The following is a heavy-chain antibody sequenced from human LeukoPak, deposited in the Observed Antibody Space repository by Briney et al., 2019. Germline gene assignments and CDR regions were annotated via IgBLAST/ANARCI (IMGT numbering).Heavy chain of an antibody. CDR1: GFTFSDYY. D-gene: IGHD3-22*01. V-gene: IGHV3-11*01. CDR3: ARGEKYYYDFIDY. J-gene: IGHJ4*02. Sequence: GGSLRLSCAASGFTFSDYYMSWIRQAPGKGLEWVSYISSSGSTIYYADSVKGRFTISRDNAKNSLYLQMNSLRAEDTAVDYCARGEKYYYDFIDYWGQGTLVTVSS. CDR2: ISSSGSTI.